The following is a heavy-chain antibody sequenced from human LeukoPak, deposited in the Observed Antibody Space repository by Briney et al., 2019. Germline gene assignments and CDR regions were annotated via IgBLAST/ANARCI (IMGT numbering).Heavy chain of an antibody. CDR3: ARGGTPNWFDP. Sequence: SETLSLTCTVSGGSISSGGYYWSRIRQHPGKGLEWIGYIYYSGSTYYNPSLKSRVTISVDTSKNQFSLKLSSVTAADTAVYYCARGGTPNWFDPWGQGTLVTVSS. D-gene: IGHD1-1*01. V-gene: IGHV4-31*03. CDR1: GGSISSGGYY. J-gene: IGHJ5*02. CDR2: IYYSGST.